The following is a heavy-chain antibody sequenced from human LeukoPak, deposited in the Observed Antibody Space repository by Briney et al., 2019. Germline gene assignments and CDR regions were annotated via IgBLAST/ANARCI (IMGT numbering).Heavy chain of an antibody. D-gene: IGHD5-24*01. V-gene: IGHV4-59*01. Sequence: PSETLSLTCTVSGGSISPFYWSWLRQPPGKGLECIGYIYYSGSSYYNPSLKSRVTMSIDTSKNQFSLNLSSVTAADTAVYFCARGSGYNPFDHWGQGTLVTVSS. CDR2: IYYSGSS. J-gene: IGHJ4*02. CDR1: GGSISPFY. CDR3: ARGSGYNPFDH.